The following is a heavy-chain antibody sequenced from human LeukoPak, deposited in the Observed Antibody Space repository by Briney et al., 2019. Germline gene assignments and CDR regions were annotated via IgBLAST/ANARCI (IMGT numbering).Heavy chain of an antibody. CDR2: ISSSSSTI. Sequence: GGSLRLSCAASGFTFSSYSMKWVRQAPGKGLEWVSYISSSSSTIYYADSVKGRFTISRDNAKNSLYLQMNRLRAEDTAVYHCARGRIVGREHPNWFDPWGQGTLVTVSS. CDR1: GFTFSSYS. D-gene: IGHD1-26*01. V-gene: IGHV3-48*01. J-gene: IGHJ5*02. CDR3: ARGRIVGREHPNWFDP.